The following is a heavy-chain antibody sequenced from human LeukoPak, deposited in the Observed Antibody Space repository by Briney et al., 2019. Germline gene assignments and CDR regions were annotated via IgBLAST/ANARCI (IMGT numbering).Heavy chain of an antibody. J-gene: IGHJ4*02. V-gene: IGHV3-23*01. CDR3: AKDAVAWVY. Sequence: GGSLRLSCAASGFTVSSNYMSWVRQAPGKGLEWVSAISGSGGSTYYADSVKGRFTISRDNSKNTLYLQMNCLRAEDTAVYYCAKDAVAWVYWGQGTLVTVSS. D-gene: IGHD5-12*01. CDR2: ISGSGGST. CDR1: GFTVSSNY.